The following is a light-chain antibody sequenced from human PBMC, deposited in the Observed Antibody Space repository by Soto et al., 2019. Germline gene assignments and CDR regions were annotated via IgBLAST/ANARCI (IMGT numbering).Light chain of an antibody. CDR2: GVS. CDR3: CSYADSKSFV. CDR1: SSDVGAYDS. V-gene: IGLV2-14*01. Sequence: QSALTQPASVSGSPGQSITISCTGTSSDVGAYDSVSWFQHHSGKAPKLMIYGVSNRPSGVSDRFSGSKSGNTASMTISGLQADDESDYYCCSYADSKSFVFGSGTKVTVL. J-gene: IGLJ1*01.